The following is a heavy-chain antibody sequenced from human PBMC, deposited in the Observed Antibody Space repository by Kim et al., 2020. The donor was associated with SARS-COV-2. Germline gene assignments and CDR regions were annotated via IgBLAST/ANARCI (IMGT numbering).Heavy chain of an antibody. V-gene: IGHV3-15*01. J-gene: IGHJ4*02. CDR2: IKSKTDGGTT. D-gene: IGHD3-9*01. Sequence: GGSLRLSCAASGFTFSNAWMSWVRQAPGKGLEWVGRIKSKTDGGTTDYAAPVKGRFTISRDDSKNTLYLQMNSLKTEDTAVYYCTTRPKFLRWNYFDYWGQGTLVTVSS. CDR3: TTRPKFLRWNYFDY. CDR1: GFTFSNAW.